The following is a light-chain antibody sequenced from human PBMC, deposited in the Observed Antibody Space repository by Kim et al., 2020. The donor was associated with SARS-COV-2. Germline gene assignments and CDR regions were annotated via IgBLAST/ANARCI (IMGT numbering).Light chain of an antibody. J-gene: IGKJ5*01. V-gene: IGKV1-16*01. CDR1: QGISQN. CDR2: GAS. CDR3: QQYNIHPDT. Sequence: DIQMTQSPSSLSASLGDSVTITCRASQGISQNVAWFQQKPGQAPKSLIYGASTLQGGVPSRFRGAGSGRDFSLTINSLQADDFAIYFCQQYNIHPDTYGRGTRLEIK.